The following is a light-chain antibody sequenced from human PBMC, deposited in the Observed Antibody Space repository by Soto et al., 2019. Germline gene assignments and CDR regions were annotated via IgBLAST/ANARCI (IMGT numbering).Light chain of an antibody. J-gene: IGKJ1*01. CDR2: RAS. V-gene: IGKV1-5*03. CDR3: QQYDTYSGT. Sequence: DIQMTQSPSTLSASVGDRVTITCRASQSISNWLAWYQQKPGKAPKLLIYRASSLEGGVPSRFSGSGSGTESTLTISSLQPDDFATYYCQQYDTYSGTFGQGTKVEIK. CDR1: QSISNW.